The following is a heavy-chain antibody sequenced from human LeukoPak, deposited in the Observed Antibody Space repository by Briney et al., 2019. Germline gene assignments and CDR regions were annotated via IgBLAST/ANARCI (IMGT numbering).Heavy chain of an antibody. J-gene: IGHJ4*02. CDR1: GFTFDDYG. CDR3: ARDLIVGAIGFAY. V-gene: IGHV3-9*01. CDR2: ISWNSGTV. D-gene: IGHD1-26*01. Sequence: GGSLRLSCAASGFTFDDYGMHWVRQAPGKGLEWVSGISWNSGTVVYADSVRGRFTISRDNAKNSLYLQMNSLRAEDTAVYYCARDLIVGAIGFAYWGQGTLVTVSS.